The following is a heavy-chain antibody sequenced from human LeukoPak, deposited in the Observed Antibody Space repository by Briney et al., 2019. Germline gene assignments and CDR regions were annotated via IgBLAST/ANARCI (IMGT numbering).Heavy chain of an antibody. CDR2: TWHDGSDK. V-gene: IGHV3-33*08. CDR3: ARGGLTTDY. CDR1: KFTFSNYG. J-gene: IGHJ4*02. Sequence: GGSLRLSCAASKFTFSNYGMHWVRQAPGKGLEWVAITWHDGSDKYYADSVKGRFTISRDNSKNTLYLQMNSLRVEDTAVYYCARGGLTTDYWGQGTLVTVSS. D-gene: IGHD3-16*01.